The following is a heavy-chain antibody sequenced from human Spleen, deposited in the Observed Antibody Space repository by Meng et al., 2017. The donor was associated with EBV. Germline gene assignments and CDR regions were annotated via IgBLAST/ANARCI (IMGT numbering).Heavy chain of an antibody. CDR3: ARARGYIVADY. J-gene: IGHJ4*02. V-gene: IGHV3-21*01. CDR2: ISSSGTYI. D-gene: IGHD2-21*01. CDR1: GLTFSSYS. Sequence: EVQLVEAGGGLVKPGGSLRLSCAASGLTFSSYSMNWVRQAPGKGLEWVSSISSSGTYIYYADSVKGRFTISRDNARNSLYLQMSSLRAEDTAVYYCARARGYIVADYWGQGTLVTVSS.